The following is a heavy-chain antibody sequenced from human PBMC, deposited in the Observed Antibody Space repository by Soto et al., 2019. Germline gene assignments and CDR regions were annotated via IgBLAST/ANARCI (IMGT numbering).Heavy chain of an antibody. D-gene: IGHD1-26*01. V-gene: IGHV3-33*01. J-gene: IGHJ6*02. Sequence: GALRLSCAASGFTFSSYGMHWVRQAPGKGLEWVAVIWYDGSNKYYADSVKGRFTISRDNSKNTLYLQMNSLRAEDTAVYYCARESGGREGAVRNPISCMDVWGQGTTVTAP. CDR1: GFTFSSYG. CDR3: ARESGGREGAVRNPISCMDV. CDR2: IWYDGSNK.